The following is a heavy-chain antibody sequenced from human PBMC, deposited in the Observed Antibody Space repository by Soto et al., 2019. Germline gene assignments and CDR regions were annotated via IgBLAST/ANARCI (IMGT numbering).Heavy chain of an antibody. D-gene: IGHD6-13*01. V-gene: IGHV3-7*01. CDR1: GFTFSNYW. CDR3: ARDPSSSWIPFDY. Sequence: EVQLVESGGGLVQPGGSLRLSCAASGFTFSNYWMTWVRQAPGKGLEWVANIKQDGSEKYYVDSVKGRFTISRDNAKNSLYLQMNSLRAEDTAVYYFARDPSSSWIPFDYWGQVILVTVSS. J-gene: IGHJ4*02. CDR2: IKQDGSEK.